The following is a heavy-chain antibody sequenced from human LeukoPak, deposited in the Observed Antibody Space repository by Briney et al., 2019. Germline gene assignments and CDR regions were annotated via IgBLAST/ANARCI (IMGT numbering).Heavy chain of an antibody. D-gene: IGHD4-17*01. J-gene: IGHJ5*02. V-gene: IGHV1-69*05. CDR1: GGTFSSYV. CDR2: INPIFGTP. CDR3: TRNQTFGDSSWSWFDP. Sequence: SVKVSCKASGGTFSSYVISWVRQAPGQGLEWMGGINPIFGTPFYAQRFQGRVTITMDGSTSTAYMELSSLRSGDTAVYYCTRNQTFGDSSWSWFDPWGQGTLVTVS.